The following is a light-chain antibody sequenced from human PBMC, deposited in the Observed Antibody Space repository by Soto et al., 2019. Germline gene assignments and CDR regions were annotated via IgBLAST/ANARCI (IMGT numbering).Light chain of an antibody. V-gene: IGLV2-14*01. CDR1: SNDVGGYNF. CDR3: PSPRNNSPLPYV. CDR2: EVS. J-gene: IGLJ1*01. Sequence: QSALTQPASVSGSPGQSITISCTGTSNDVGGYNFVSWYQQHPGKAPKVMISEVSNRPSGVSIRFSVSKSGNMASLTISGLQAEYEADYYCPSPRNNSPLPYVFVTGTKLTVL.